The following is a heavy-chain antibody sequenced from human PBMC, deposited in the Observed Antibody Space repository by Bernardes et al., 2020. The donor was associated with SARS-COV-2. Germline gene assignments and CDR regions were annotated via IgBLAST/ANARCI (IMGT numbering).Heavy chain of an antibody. D-gene: IGHD3-9*01. Sequence: GGSLCLSCAASGFTFSSYAMNWVRQAPGKGLEWVSSISSSSSYIYYADSAKGRFTISRDNAKNSLYLQMNSLRAEDTAVYYCARDQHYDILTGYYSYWGQGTLVTVSS. CDR3: ARDQHYDILTGYYSY. CDR1: GFTFSSYA. V-gene: IGHV3-21*01. CDR2: ISSSSSYI. J-gene: IGHJ4*02.